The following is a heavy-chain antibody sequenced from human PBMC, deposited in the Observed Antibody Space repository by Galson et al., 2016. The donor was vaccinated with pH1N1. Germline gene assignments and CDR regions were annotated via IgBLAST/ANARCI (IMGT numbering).Heavy chain of an antibody. J-gene: IGHJ4*02. CDR2: ISASGNYT. CDR3: AGTARRYHLDY. Sequence: SLRLSCAASGVVFSDLFMAWIRKTPGQGLEYLSYISASGNYTNYAYSVKGRFTISRDNAKNSLYLEINNLRAEDTAVYFCAGTARRYHLDYWGQGALVTVSS. D-gene: IGHD1-14*01. CDR1: GVVFSDLF. V-gene: IGHV3-11*06.